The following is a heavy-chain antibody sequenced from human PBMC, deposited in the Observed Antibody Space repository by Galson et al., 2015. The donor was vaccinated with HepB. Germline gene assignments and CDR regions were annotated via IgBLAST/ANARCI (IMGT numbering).Heavy chain of an antibody. CDR2: IRSKANSYAT. V-gene: IGHV3-73*01. CDR3: TRHSGAVASPNWFDP. Sequence: SLRLSRAASGFTFSGSAMHWVRQASGNGLEWVGRIRSKANSYATEYDASVKGRLTISRDDSKNTAYPQMNSLKTEDTAVYYCTRHSGAVASPNWFDPWGQGTLVTVSS. D-gene: IGHD6-19*01. CDR1: GFTFSGSA. J-gene: IGHJ5*02.